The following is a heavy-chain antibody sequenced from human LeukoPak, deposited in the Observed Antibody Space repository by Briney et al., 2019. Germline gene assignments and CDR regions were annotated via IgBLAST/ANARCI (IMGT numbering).Heavy chain of an antibody. Sequence: GGSLRLSCAASGFTFSSYAMSWVRQAPGKGLEWVSAISGSGGSTYYADSVKGRFTISRDNSKNTLYLQMNNLRAEDTAVYYCAKEVRYYGSGSPLDYYYYGMDVWGQGTTVTVSS. V-gene: IGHV3-23*01. D-gene: IGHD3-10*01. CDR2: ISGSGGST. CDR3: AKEVRYYGSGSPLDYYYYGMDV. CDR1: GFTFSSYA. J-gene: IGHJ6*02.